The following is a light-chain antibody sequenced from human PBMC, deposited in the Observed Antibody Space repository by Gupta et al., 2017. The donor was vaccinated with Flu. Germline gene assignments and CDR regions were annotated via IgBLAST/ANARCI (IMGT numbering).Light chain of an antibody. V-gene: IGLV6-57*01. CDR2: ENN. CDR1: GGSIASNY. J-gene: IGLJ2*01. CDR3: QSEYSSLVV. Sequence: TATISCTRSGGSIASNYVPWYQQRPASSPNIMIYENNDSPSGVPDRFSGSIESSSSSASLTISVRKNEDEDDYYCQSEYSSLVVFGGGTKLTVL.